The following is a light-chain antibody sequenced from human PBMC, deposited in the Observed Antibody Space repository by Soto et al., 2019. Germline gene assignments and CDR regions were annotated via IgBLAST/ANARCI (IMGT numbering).Light chain of an antibody. Sequence: DIQMTQSPSSLSASVGDRVTITCKSSQNILYSSNNKNYLAWFQQKPGQPPKLLIYWASTRESGVPDRFSGSGSGTDFTLTISNLQAEDVAVYYCQQYYSTPTWTFGQGTKVEIK. CDR1: QNILYSSNNKNY. V-gene: IGKV4-1*01. CDR2: WAS. J-gene: IGKJ1*01. CDR3: QQYYSTPTWT.